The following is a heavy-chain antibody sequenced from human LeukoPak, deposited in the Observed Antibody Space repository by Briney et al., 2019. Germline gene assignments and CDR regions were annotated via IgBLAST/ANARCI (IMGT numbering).Heavy chain of an antibody. Sequence: EASVTVSCKASGYTFTSYGISWVRQAPGQGLEWMGWISAYNGNTNYAQKLQGRVTMTTDTSTSTAYMELRSLRSDDTAVYYCARDLRVGDYYDSSGYSIPTDYWGQGTLVTVSS. V-gene: IGHV1-18*01. J-gene: IGHJ4*02. CDR2: ISAYNGNT. CDR3: ARDLRVGDYYDSSGYSIPTDY. CDR1: GYTFTSYG. D-gene: IGHD3-22*01.